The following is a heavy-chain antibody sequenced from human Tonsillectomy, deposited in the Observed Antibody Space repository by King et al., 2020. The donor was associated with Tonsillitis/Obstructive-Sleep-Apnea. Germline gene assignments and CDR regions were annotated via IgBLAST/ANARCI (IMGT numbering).Heavy chain of an antibody. Sequence: VQLVESGGGLVKPGGSLRLSCAASGFTFSSYAMSWVRQAPGKGLEWVAVISGNGGSTYYADAVKGRVTISRDKSKNTLYLQMNSPRAGDTAVYYCATTRYYESSGYDGGFDYWGQGTLVTVSS. CDR3: ATTRYYESSGYDGGFDY. CDR2: ISGNGGST. V-gene: IGHV3-23*04. D-gene: IGHD3-22*01. CDR1: GFTFSSYA. J-gene: IGHJ4*02.